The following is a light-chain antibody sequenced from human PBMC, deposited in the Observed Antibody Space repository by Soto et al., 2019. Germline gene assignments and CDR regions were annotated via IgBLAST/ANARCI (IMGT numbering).Light chain of an antibody. Sequence: EIVLTQSPGTLSLSPGERATLSCRASQSVSSTYLAWYQHKPGQAPRLLIYGASSRATGIPDRFSGSGSGTDFTLTISRLEPEDFAVYYCQHYDGYIFGQGTKVDIK. V-gene: IGKV3-20*01. CDR3: QHYDGYI. J-gene: IGKJ2*01. CDR2: GAS. CDR1: QSVSSTY.